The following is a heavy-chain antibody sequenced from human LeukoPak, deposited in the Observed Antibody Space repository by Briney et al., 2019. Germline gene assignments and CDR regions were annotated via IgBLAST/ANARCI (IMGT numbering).Heavy chain of an antibody. V-gene: IGHV3-53*01. J-gene: IGHJ4*02. CDR1: GFTVSSNY. Sequence: GGSLRLSCAASGFTVSSNYMSWVRQAPGKGLEWVSVIYSGGSTYYADSVKGRFTISRDNSKNTLYLQMNSLRAEDTAVYYCARAGIAAAGTYYFDYWGQGTLVTVSS. D-gene: IGHD6-13*01. CDR3: ARAGIAAAGTYYFDY. CDR2: IYSGGST.